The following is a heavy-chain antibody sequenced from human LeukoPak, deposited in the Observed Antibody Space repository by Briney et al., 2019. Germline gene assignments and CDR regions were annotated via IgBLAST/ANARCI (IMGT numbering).Heavy chain of an antibody. CDR1: GFTVGSNY. V-gene: IGHV3-66*01. CDR2: IYSGGRT. J-gene: IGHJ6*02. Sequence: PGGSLRLSCAASGFTVGSNYMSWVRQAPGKGLEWVSVIYSGGRTYYADSVKGRFTISRDNSKNTLYLQMNSLRAEDTAVYYCARDLATYGSGNYYYYGMDVWGQGTTVTVSS. CDR3: ARDLATYGSGNYYYYGMDV. D-gene: IGHD3-10*01.